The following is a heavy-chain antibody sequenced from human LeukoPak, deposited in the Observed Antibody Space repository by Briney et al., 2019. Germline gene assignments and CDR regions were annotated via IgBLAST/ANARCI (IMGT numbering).Heavy chain of an antibody. CDR2: IIPIFGTA. D-gene: IGHD6-13*01. Sequence: VASVKVSCKASGGTFSSYAISWVRQAPGQGLEWMGGIIPIFGTANYAQKFQGRVTITADKSTSTAYMELSSQRSEDTAVYYCATRGRDSSWYNWFDPWGQGTLVTVSS. CDR3: ATRGRDSSWYNWFDP. J-gene: IGHJ5*02. V-gene: IGHV1-69*06. CDR1: GGTFSSYA.